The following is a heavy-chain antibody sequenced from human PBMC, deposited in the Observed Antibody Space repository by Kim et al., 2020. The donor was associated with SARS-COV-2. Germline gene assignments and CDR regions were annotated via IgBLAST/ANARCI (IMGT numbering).Heavy chain of an antibody. Sequence: ADTVKGRFTITRNNAKKSLKRQRNSLRAEDTAVYYCARASVDYGPSTFDYWGQGTLVTVSS. D-gene: IGHD4-17*01. CDR3: ARASVDYGPSTFDY. V-gene: IGHV3-11*01. J-gene: IGHJ4*02.